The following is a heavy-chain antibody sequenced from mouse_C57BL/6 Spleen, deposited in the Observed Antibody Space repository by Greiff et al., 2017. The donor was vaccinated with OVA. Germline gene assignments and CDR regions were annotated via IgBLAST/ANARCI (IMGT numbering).Heavy chain of an antibody. CDR1: GYTFTDYY. Sequence: EVQLQQSGPELVKPGASVKISCKASGYTFTDYYMNWVKQSHGKSLEWIGDINPNNGGTSYNQKFKGKATLTVDKSSSTAYMELRSLTSEDSAVYYCARIYDYDMGWFAYWGQGTLVTVSA. D-gene: IGHD2-4*01. CDR2: INPNNGGT. CDR3: ARIYDYDMGWFAY. V-gene: IGHV1-26*01. J-gene: IGHJ3*01.